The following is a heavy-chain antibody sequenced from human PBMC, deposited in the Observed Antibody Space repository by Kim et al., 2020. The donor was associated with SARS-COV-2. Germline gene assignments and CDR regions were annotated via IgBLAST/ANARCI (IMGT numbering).Heavy chain of an antibody. J-gene: IGHJ5*02. V-gene: IGHV5-51*01. CDR1: GYKFTSYW. CDR3: ARQANSRGADYPVSWFGP. CDR2: IYTDDSDT. Sequence: GESLKISCKTSGYKFTSYWIAWVRPTPRKGLELMGIIYTDDSDTSYTPSFRGQVTMSVDKSSSTAFLHWISLNASDSALYSCARQANSRGADYPVSWFGP. D-gene: IGHD2-21*02.